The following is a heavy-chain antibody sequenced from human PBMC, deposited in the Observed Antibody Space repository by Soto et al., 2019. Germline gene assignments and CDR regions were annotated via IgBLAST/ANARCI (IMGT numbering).Heavy chain of an antibody. CDR2: ISAYNGNT. J-gene: IGHJ4*02. Sequence: ASVKVSCKASGYTFSSYGISWVRQAPGQGLEWMGWISAYNGNTNYAQKLQGRVTMTTDTSTSTAYMELRSVRSDDTAVYYCARDHYYDNTGYNFDYWGLGTLVTVSS. V-gene: IGHV1-18*01. CDR3: ARDHYYDNTGYNFDY. CDR1: GYTFSSYG. D-gene: IGHD3-22*01.